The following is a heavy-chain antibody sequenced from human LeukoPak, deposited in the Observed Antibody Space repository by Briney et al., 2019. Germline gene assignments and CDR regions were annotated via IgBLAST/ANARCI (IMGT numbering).Heavy chain of an antibody. Sequence: KNGESLKISCKGSGYSFTSYWIGWVLQMPGKGLEWMVIIYPGDSDTRYSPSFQGQVTISADKSISTAYLQWSSLKASDTAMYYCARLRGSGSYYMRWFDPWGQGTLVTVSS. V-gene: IGHV5-51*01. CDR2: IYPGDSDT. D-gene: IGHD3-10*01. CDR3: ARLRGSGSYYMRWFDP. CDR1: GYSFTSYW. J-gene: IGHJ5*02.